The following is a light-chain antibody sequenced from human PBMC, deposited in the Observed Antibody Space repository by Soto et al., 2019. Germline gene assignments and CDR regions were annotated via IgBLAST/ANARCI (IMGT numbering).Light chain of an antibody. V-gene: IGLV2-23*02. Sequence: QSALTQPASVSGSPGQSITISCTGTSSDVGSYNLVSWYQQHPGKAPKLMIYEVSKRPSGVSNRFSGSKSGNTASLTISGLQAEDEADYYCCSYVGSSTYAFGTGTELTVL. CDR2: EVS. CDR1: SSDVGSYNL. CDR3: CSYVGSSTYA. J-gene: IGLJ1*01.